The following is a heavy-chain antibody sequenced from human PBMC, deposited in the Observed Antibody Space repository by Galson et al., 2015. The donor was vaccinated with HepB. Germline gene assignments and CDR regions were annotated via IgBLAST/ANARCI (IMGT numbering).Heavy chain of an antibody. CDR3: ARGFQHGSVYYYYYMDV. V-gene: IGHV4-59*08. J-gene: IGHJ6*03. CDR1: GGSINSYY. Sequence: ETLSLTCTVSGGSINSYYWSWLRQPPGKGLEWIGHISYSGTTNYNHSLKGRVTISADTSKKQFSLKLSSVTAADTAVYYCARGFQHGSVYYYYYMDVWGKGTTVTVSS. D-gene: IGHD6-25*01. CDR2: ISYSGTT.